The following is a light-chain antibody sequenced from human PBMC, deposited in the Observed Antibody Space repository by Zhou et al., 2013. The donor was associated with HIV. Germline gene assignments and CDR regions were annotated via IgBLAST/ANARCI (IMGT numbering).Light chain of an antibody. Sequence: IQMTQSPSSLSASVGDRVTITCRASQGIGNNVGWYQQKPGKAPKLLIYAASTLQSGVPSRFGGSESGTDFTLTISSLQPEDFATYYCLQDYVYPWTFGQGTKV. J-gene: IGKJ1*01. CDR3: LQDYVYPWT. CDR1: QGIGNN. CDR2: AAS. V-gene: IGKV1-6*02.